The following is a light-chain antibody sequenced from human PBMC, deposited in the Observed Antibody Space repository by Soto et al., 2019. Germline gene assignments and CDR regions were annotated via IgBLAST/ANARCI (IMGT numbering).Light chain of an antibody. J-gene: IGKJ1*01. V-gene: IGKV4-1*01. CDR2: WAP. Sequence: DIVMTQSPDSLAVSLGERATINCKSSQSVLYSSNNKNYLAWYQQRPGQPPKLLISWAPTRESGVPDRFSGSGSATDFTLTINSLQAEDVAVYYCHQYFNSAWTFGQGTKVEI. CDR3: HQYFNSAWT. CDR1: QSVLYSSNNKNY.